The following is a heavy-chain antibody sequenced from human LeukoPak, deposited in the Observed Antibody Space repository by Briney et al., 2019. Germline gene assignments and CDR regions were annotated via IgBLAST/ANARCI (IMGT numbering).Heavy chain of an antibody. D-gene: IGHD3-3*01. J-gene: IGHJ4*02. V-gene: IGHV3-21*01. Sequence: GSLRLSCAASGFTFSSYSMNWVRQAPGKGLEWVSSISSSSSYIYYADSVKGRFTISRDNAKNSLYLQMNSLRAEDTAVYYCARDGPDLNFRVVIEPFDYWGQGTLVTVSS. CDR1: GFTFSSYS. CDR3: ARDGPDLNFRVVIEPFDY. CDR2: ISSSSSYI.